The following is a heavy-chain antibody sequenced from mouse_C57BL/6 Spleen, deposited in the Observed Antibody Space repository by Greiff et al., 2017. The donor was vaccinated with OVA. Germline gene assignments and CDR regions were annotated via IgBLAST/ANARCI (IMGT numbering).Heavy chain of an antibody. CDR3: ATPLSRGSSSFAY. Sequence: EVKVVESGGGLVKPGGSLKLSCAASGFTFSSYTMSWVRQTPEKRLEWVATISGGGGNTYYPDSVKGRFTISRDNAKNTLYLQMSSLRSEDTALYYCATPLSRGSSSFAYWGQGTLVTVSA. J-gene: IGHJ3*01. V-gene: IGHV5-9*01. D-gene: IGHD1-1*01. CDR2: ISGGGGNT. CDR1: GFTFSSYT.